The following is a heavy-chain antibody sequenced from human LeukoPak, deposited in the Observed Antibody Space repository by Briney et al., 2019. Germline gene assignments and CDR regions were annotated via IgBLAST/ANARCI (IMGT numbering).Heavy chain of an antibody. V-gene: IGHV3-21*01. CDR3: ASTNYYGSGSYLDY. CDR2: ISSSSSYI. Sequence: PGGSLRLSCAASGFTFSSYSMNWVRQAPGKGLEWVSSISSSSSYIYYADSVKGRFTISRDNAKNSLYLQMNGLRAEDTAVYYCASTNYYGSGSYLDYWGQGTLVTVSS. J-gene: IGHJ4*02. D-gene: IGHD3-10*01. CDR1: GFTFSSYS.